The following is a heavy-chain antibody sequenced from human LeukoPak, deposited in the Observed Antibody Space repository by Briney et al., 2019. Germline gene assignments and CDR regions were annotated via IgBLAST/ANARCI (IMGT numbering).Heavy chain of an antibody. Sequence: GGSLRLSCVASGFTFSDYTMHWVRQAPGKGLEWVSSISSSSSYIYYADSVKGRFTISRDNAKNSLYLQMNSLRAEDTAVYYCAELGITMIGGVWGKGTTVTISS. D-gene: IGHD3-10*02. J-gene: IGHJ6*04. V-gene: IGHV3-21*01. CDR2: ISSSSSYI. CDR1: GFTFSDYT. CDR3: AELGITMIGGV.